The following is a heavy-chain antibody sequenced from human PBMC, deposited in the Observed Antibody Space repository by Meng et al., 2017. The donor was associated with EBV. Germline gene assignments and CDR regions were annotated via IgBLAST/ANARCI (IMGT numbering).Heavy chain of an antibody. V-gene: IGHV4-34*01. CDR3: ARVGYSVHDVSFEDF. CDR2: VSHSGRT. Sequence: QVLLRQWGAGLLKPSETLSLSCAVYGGSFTDYYWSWFRQAPGKSLEWIGEVSHSGRTRYNPSPKSRVSMSADVSKKQFSLKMKSVTAADTGVYFCARVGYSVHDVSFEDFWGQGTLVTVSS. CDR1: GGSFTDYY. J-gene: IGHJ4*02. D-gene: IGHD5/OR15-5a*01.